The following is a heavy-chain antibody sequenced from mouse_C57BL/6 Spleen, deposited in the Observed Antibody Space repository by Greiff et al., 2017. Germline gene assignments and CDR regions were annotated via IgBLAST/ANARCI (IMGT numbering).Heavy chain of an antibody. D-gene: IGHD1-1*01. CDR1: GYTFTSYW. Sequence: VQLQQPGAELVRPGTSVKLSCKASGYTFTSYWMNWVKQRPGQGLEWIGVLDPSDSSPNSNQKFKGKATLTVDTSSSTAYMQLSILTSEYSSVYYCARSPSITTVVATDYWGQGTTLTVSS. CDR2: LDPSDSSP. CDR3: ARSPSITTVVATDY. J-gene: IGHJ2*01. V-gene: IGHV1-59*01.